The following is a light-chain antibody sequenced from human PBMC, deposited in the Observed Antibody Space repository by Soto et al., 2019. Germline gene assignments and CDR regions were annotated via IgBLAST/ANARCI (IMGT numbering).Light chain of an antibody. CDR2: GDN. CDR1: NSNIGASND. Sequence: QSVLTQPPSVSGAPGQRVTISCTGGNSNIGASNDVHWYRQIPGAAPKLLSYGDNNRPSGVPDRFSGSKSGTSASLAITGLQAEDEADYYCHSYDSRLSGSVFGGGTKVTVL. J-gene: IGLJ3*02. V-gene: IGLV1-40*01. CDR3: HSYDSRLSGSV.